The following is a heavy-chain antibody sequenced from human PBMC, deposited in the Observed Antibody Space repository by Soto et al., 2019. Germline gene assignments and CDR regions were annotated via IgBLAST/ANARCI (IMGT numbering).Heavy chain of an antibody. J-gene: IGHJ4*02. CDR2: INPNSGGT. V-gene: IGHV1-2*04. D-gene: IGHD6-19*01. CDR3: VRARYSSGWDY. Sequence: QVQLVQSGAEVKKPGASVKVSCKAPGYTFTGYYIHWVRQAPGQGLEWMGWINPNSGGTNYAQKFQGWVTMTRDTSISTAYMELGRLRFDDTAVYYCVRARYSSGWDYWGQGTQVTVSS. CDR1: GYTFTGYY.